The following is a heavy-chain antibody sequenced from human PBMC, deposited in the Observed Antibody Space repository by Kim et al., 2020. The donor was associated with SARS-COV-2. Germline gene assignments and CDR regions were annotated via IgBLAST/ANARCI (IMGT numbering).Heavy chain of an antibody. V-gene: IGHV3-30*02. J-gene: IGHJ5*02. CDR3: AKERVYGWFDP. D-gene: IGHD3-10*01. Sequence: YYADSVKGRFTISRDNSKNTLYLQMNSLRAEDTAVYYCAKERVYGWFDPWGQGTLVTVSS.